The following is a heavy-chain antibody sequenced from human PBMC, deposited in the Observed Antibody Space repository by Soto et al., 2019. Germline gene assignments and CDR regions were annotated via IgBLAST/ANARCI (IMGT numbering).Heavy chain of an antibody. J-gene: IGHJ5*01. CDR3: ARLGGYYQSLDS. CDR2: IYYSGST. V-gene: IGHV4-39*01. CDR1: GGSISSSSYY. Sequence: PSETLSLTCTVSGGSISSSSYYWGWIRQSPGKGLEWIGSIYYSGSTYYNPSIKSRVTISVDTSKNQFSLKLRSVTAADTAVYYCARLGGYYQSLDSWGQGTLVTVSS. D-gene: IGHD3-22*01.